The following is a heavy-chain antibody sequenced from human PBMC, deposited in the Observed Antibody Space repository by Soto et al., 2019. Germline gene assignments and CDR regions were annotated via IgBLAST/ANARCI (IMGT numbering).Heavy chain of an antibody. Sequence: EVQILESGGGLVQPGGSLRLSCTASGFSLSPYGVTWVRQAPGKGLEWVSGVSGGSGTTHYADSVKGRFTITTDNSENTAYLQMNSLRVEDTAVYYCAKWNGYGDHWGQGTLVTVS. V-gene: IGHV3-23*01. CDR2: VSGGSGTT. J-gene: IGHJ4*02. CDR3: AKWNGYGDH. D-gene: IGHD1-1*01. CDR1: GFSLSPYG.